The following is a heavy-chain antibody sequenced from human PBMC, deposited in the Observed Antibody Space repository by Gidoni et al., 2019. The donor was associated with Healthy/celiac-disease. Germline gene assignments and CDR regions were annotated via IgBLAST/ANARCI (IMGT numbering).Heavy chain of an antibody. J-gene: IGHJ4*02. CDR2: ISSSSTI. CDR3: ATGRSSSWYN. Sequence: EVQLVESGGGLVQPGGSLRLSCAASGFTFSSYSMNWVRQAPGKGLEWVSYISSSSTIYYADSVKGRFTISRDNAKNSLYLQMNSLRAEDTAVYYCATGRSSSWYNWGQGTLVTVSS. D-gene: IGHD6-13*01. V-gene: IGHV3-48*01. CDR1: GFTFSSYS.